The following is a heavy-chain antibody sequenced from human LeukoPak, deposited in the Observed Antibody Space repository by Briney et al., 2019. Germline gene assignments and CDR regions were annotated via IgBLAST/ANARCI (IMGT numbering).Heavy chain of an antibody. J-gene: IGHJ2*01. CDR1: GFTFDDYA. Sequence: PGRSLRPSCAASGFTFDDYAMHWVRQAPGKGLEWVSGISWNSGSIGYADSVKGRFTISRDNAKNSLYLQMNSLRAEDTALYYCAKDGQSMVRDFDLWGRGTLVTVSS. V-gene: IGHV3-9*01. D-gene: IGHD3-10*01. CDR2: ISWNSGSI. CDR3: AKDGQSMVRDFDL.